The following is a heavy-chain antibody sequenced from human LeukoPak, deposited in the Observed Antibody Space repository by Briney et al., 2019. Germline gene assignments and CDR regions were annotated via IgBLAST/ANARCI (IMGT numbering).Heavy chain of an antibody. CDR3: ARDYNTAAGTHPFDY. D-gene: IGHD6-13*01. V-gene: IGHV4-39*02. CDR2: IYYSGST. CDR1: GGSISSSSYY. Sequence: PSETLSLTCAVSGGSISSSSYYWGWIRQPPGKGLEWIGSIYYSGSTYYNPSLKSRVTISVDTSKNQFSLKLSSVTPEDTAVYYCARDYNTAAGTHPFDYWGQGTLVTVSS. J-gene: IGHJ4*02.